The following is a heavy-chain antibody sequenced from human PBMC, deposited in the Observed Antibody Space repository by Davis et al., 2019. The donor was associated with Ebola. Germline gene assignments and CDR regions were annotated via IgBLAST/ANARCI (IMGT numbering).Heavy chain of an antibody. Sequence: GESLKISCAASGFTFSSYAMSWVRQAPGKGLEWVSAISGSGGSTSYADSVKGRFTISRDNAKNTLYLQMNSLRAEDTAVYYCARVRYCSGGSCYSGYFDYWGQGTLVTVSS. J-gene: IGHJ4*02. V-gene: IGHV3-23*01. CDR2: ISGSGGST. CDR3: ARVRYCSGGSCYSGYFDY. CDR1: GFTFSSYA. D-gene: IGHD2-15*01.